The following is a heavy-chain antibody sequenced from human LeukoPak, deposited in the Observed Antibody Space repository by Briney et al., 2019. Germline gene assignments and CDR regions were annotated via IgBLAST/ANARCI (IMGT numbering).Heavy chain of an antibody. CDR1: GYTFTSYG. J-gene: IGHJ4*02. V-gene: IGHV1-18*01. Sequence: ASVKVSCKASGYTFTSYGISWVRQAPGQGLEWMGWISAYNGNTNYAQKLQGRVTMTTDTSTSTAYMELRSLRSDDTAVYYCARDPLAQYYDFWSGYSYSVDYWGQGTLVTVSS. CDR3: ARDPLAQYYDFWSGYSYSVDY. D-gene: IGHD3-3*01. CDR2: ISAYNGNT.